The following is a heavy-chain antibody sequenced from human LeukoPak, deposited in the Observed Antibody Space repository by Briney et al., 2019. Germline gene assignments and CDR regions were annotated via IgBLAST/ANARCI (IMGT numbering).Heavy chain of an antibody. Sequence: GRSLRLSCAASGFTFSSYGMHWVRQAPGKGLEWVAVISYDGSNKYYADSVKGRFTISRDNPKNTLYLQMNSLRAEDTAVYYCATGEYYFDYWGQGTLVTVSS. CDR1: GFTFSSYG. J-gene: IGHJ4*02. CDR3: ATGEYYFDY. CDR2: ISYDGSNK. V-gene: IGHV3-30*03. D-gene: IGHD3-10*01.